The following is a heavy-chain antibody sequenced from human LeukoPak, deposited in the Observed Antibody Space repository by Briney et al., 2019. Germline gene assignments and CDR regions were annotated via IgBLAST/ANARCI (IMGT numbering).Heavy chain of an antibody. V-gene: IGHV3-66*02. J-gene: IGHJ4*02. CDR1: GFTVSSNY. Sequence: GGSLRLSCAASGFTVSSNYMSWVRQAPGKGLEWVSVIYSGGSTYYADSVKGRFTISRDNSKNTLYLQMNNLRAEDTAVYYCARAEFQLLAGGYDYWGQGTLVTVSS. D-gene: IGHD2-2*01. CDR2: IYSGGST. CDR3: ARAEFQLLAGGYDY.